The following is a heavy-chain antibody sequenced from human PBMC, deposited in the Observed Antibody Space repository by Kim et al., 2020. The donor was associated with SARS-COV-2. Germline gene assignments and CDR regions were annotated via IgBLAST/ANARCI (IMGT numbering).Heavy chain of an antibody. CDR2: IYHSGNT. CDR1: GGSISSSNW. D-gene: IGHD3-10*01. Sequence: SETLSLTCAVSGGSISSSNWWSWVRQPPGKGLEWIGEIYHSGNTNYNPSLKSRVSISVDKSKNQFSLKLSSVTAADTAVYYCASIYYYGSGTLPGGYWGQGTLVTVSS. V-gene: IGHV4-4*02. CDR3: ASIYYYGSGTLPGGY. J-gene: IGHJ4*02.